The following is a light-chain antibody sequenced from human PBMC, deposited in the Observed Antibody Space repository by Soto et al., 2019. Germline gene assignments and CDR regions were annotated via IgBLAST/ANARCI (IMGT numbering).Light chain of an antibody. Sequence: ETVMTQSQETLSVSPGERATLSCRASQSVNSNVAWFQQKPGQAPSLLIYDASIRSTGIPARFSGSGSVTEFTLTIGSLQSEDFAIYYCQQDDDWPPRTFGQGTQVEVK. CDR2: DAS. CDR1: QSVNSN. CDR3: QQDDDWPPRT. V-gene: IGKV3-15*01. J-gene: IGKJ1*01.